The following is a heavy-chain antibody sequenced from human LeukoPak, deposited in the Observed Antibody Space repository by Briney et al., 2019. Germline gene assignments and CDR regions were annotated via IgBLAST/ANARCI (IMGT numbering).Heavy chain of an antibody. J-gene: IGHJ6*03. CDR3: ARVPCSSTSCYGQAFMDV. CDR1: GYTFINYY. V-gene: IGHV1-46*01. Sequence: ASVKVSCKASGYTFINYYMHWVRQAPGQGLEWMGIINPSGGTTSYAQNFQGRVTMTRDTSTSTVYMELSSLRSEDTAVYYCARVPCSSTSCYGQAFMDVWGKGTTVTVSS. CDR2: INPSGGTT. D-gene: IGHD2-2*01.